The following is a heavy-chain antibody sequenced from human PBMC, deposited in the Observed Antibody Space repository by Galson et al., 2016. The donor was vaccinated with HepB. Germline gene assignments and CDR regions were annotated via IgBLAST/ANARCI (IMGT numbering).Heavy chain of an antibody. Sequence: SETLSLTCTVSGGSISSSSYYWGWIRQPPGKGLQWIGTIYYSGSTYYNPSLKSRVTISVDTSKNQFSLKLTSVTAADTAVYYCARSGGSWPDYYFDYWGQGTLVTVSS. J-gene: IGHJ4*02. CDR2: IYYSGST. CDR1: GGSISSSSYY. D-gene: IGHD6-13*01. CDR3: ARSGGSWPDYYFDY. V-gene: IGHV4-39*01.